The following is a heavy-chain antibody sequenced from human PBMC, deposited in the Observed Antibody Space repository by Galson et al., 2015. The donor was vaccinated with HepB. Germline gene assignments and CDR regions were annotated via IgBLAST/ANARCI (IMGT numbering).Heavy chain of an antibody. V-gene: IGHV3-30*02. CDR1: GFTFGTYD. Sequence: SLRLSCAASGFTFGTYDMHWVRQAPGKGLEWVAFVRSDGRATYYADSVQGRFTISRDNSKSILYLQMNRLRAEDTAVYYCSNEGTYYDYGGQGTLVTVSS. CDR3: SNEGTYYDY. D-gene: IGHD3-22*01. CDR2: VRSDGRAT. J-gene: IGHJ4*02.